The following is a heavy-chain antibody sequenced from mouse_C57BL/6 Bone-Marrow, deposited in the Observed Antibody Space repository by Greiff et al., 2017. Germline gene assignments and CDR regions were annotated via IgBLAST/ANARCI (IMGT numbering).Heavy chain of an antibody. D-gene: IGHD2-4*01. Sequence: QVQLQQPGAELVMPGASVKLSCKASGYTFTSYWMHWVKQRPGQGLEWIGEIDPSDSYTNYNQKFKGKSTLTVDKSSSTAYMQLSSLTSEDSAVYYCARCDYDWGFYAMAYWGQGTSVTVSS. CDR2: IDPSDSYT. J-gene: IGHJ4*01. V-gene: IGHV1-69*01. CDR1: GYTFTSYW. CDR3: ARCDYDWGFYAMAY.